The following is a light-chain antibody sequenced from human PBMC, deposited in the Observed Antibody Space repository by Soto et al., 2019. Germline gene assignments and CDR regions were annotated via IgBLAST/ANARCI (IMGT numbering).Light chain of an antibody. V-gene: IGKV3-20*01. Sequence: EIVLTQSPGTLSLSPGERATLSCRASQSVSSSYLAWYQQKPGQAPRLLIYGESSRSTGIPDRFSASGSGKDCTLTISRLEPEDFAVYYCQQYGSSFVTFGEGTKLEIK. J-gene: IGKJ2*01. CDR2: GES. CDR3: QQYGSSFVT. CDR1: QSVSSSY.